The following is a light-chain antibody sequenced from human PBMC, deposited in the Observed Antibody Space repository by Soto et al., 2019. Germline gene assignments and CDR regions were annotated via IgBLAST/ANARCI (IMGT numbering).Light chain of an antibody. Sequence: QSALTQPASVSGSLGQSVTISCTGTNSDVGGSSYVSWYQRHPGRAPKLLIYGVSTRPSGVSERFSGSKFVNTASLTISGLQAEDEASYFCASYTSSSTVVFGGGTQLTVL. CDR1: NSDVGGSSY. CDR2: GVS. J-gene: IGLJ2*01. V-gene: IGLV2-14*01. CDR3: ASYTSSSTVV.